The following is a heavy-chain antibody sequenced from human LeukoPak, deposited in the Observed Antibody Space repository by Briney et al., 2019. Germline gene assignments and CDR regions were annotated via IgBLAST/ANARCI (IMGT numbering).Heavy chain of an antibody. D-gene: IGHD6-19*01. Sequence: PGGSLRLSCAASGFTFSSYAMHWVRQAPGKGLEWVAVISYDGSNKNHADSVKGRFTISRENSKNTLYLQMNSLRAEDTAVHYCARELAVAGLYYYCYMDVWGKGTTVTVSS. CDR1: GFTFSSYA. V-gene: IGHV3-30*04. CDR3: ARELAVAGLYYYCYMDV. J-gene: IGHJ6*03. CDR2: ISYDGSNK.